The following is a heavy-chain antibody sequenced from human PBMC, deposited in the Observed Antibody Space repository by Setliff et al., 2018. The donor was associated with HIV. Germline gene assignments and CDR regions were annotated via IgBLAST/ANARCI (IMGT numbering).Heavy chain of an antibody. V-gene: IGHV3-7*01. Sequence: GGSLRLSCAASGFTFSSYEMNWVRQAPGKGLEWVAKIKPDGSSKKYVDSVKGRFTISRDNAKDSLYLQMHSLRAEDTAVYYCVRWGLPYGIDAWGQGTLVTVSS. CDR1: GFTFSSYE. CDR3: VRWGLPYGIDA. D-gene: IGHD3-16*01. J-gene: IGHJ4*02. CDR2: IKPDGSSK.